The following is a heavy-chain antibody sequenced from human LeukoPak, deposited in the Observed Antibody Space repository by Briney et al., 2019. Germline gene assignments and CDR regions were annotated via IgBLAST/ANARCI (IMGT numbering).Heavy chain of an antibody. CDR2: IYYTGST. V-gene: IGHV4-59*01. Sequence: PSETLSLTCTVSGGSLSSYYWSWIRQPPGKGLEWIGYIYYTGSTNYNPSLKSRVTISLDTSKNQFSLELSSVTAAGTAVYYCARSRDPPYFDYWGQGTLVTVSS. J-gene: IGHJ4*02. CDR1: GGSLSSYY. CDR3: ARSRDPPYFDY. D-gene: IGHD2-21*01.